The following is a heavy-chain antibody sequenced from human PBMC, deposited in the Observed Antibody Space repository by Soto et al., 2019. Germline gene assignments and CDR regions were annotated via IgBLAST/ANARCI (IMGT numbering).Heavy chain of an antibody. CDR1: EYTFTNYY. CDR2: INPKTGTT. Sequence: QVQLGQSGAEVKKPGASVKVSCKASEYTFTNYYIHWVRQAPGQGLEWVGLINPKTGTTNDAPKFHGTVTMTSDTSTSTAYMELSSLKSEDTAVFYCARVLDGRYYYDSSGYWCQGTLVTVS. J-gene: IGHJ4*02. V-gene: IGHV1-46*01. D-gene: IGHD3-22*01. CDR3: ARVLDGRYYYDSSGY.